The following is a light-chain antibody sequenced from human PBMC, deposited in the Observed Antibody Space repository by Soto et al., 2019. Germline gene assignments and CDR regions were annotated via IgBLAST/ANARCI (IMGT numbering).Light chain of an antibody. CDR2: AAS. V-gene: IGKV3-20*01. Sequence: EIVLTQSPGTLSVSPGEGATLSCRASQSVSSSYIAWYQQRPGQTPSLLIYAASTMTTGIPARFSGSGSGTHFTLTISSLEPDDFAVYYCQHFSSSTFAFGQGTKLEIK. CDR3: QHFSSSTFA. CDR1: QSVSSSY. J-gene: IGKJ5*01.